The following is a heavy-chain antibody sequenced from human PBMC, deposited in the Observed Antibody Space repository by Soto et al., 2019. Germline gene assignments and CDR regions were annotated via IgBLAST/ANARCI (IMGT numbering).Heavy chain of an antibody. V-gene: IGHV1-8*01. Sequence: QVQLVQSGAEVKKPGASVKVSCKASGYTFTSYDINWVRQATGQGLESMGWMNPNSGNTAYAQKFQGRVTMTRNTSISTANMGLGSLRSEYTAVYYCARGNEYGGNFDYWGQGTLVTVSS. J-gene: IGHJ4*02. D-gene: IGHD2-15*01. CDR3: ARGNEYGGNFDY. CDR2: MNPNSGNT. CDR1: GYTFTSYD.